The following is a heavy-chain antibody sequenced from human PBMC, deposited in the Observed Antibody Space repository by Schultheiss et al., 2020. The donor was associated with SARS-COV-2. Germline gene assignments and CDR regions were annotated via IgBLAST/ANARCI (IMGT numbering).Heavy chain of an antibody. V-gene: IGHV3-30*18. CDR1: GFTFSSYG. J-gene: IGHJ4*02. Sequence: GESLKISCAASGFTFSSYGMHWVRQAPGKGLEWVAVISYDGSNKYYADSVKGRFTISRDNSKNTLYLQMNSLRAEDTAVYYCAKRPAGWGQGTLVTVSS. D-gene: IGHD6-19*01. CDR2: ISYDGSNK. CDR3: AKRPAG.